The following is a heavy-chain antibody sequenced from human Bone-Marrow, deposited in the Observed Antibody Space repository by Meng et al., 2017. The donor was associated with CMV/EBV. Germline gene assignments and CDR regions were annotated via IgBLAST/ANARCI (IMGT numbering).Heavy chain of an antibody. J-gene: IGHJ3*02. D-gene: IGHD3-3*01. CDR1: GFTFSSYA. CDR3: ARDGDRGIFGVGEDAFDI. V-gene: IGHV3-21*01. Sequence: GESLKISCAASGFTFSSYAMSWVRQTPGKGLEWVSSISSSSSYIYYADSVKGRFTISRDNAKNSLYLQMNSLRAEDTAVYYCARDGDRGIFGVGEDAFDIWGQGTMVTVSS. CDR2: ISSSSSYI.